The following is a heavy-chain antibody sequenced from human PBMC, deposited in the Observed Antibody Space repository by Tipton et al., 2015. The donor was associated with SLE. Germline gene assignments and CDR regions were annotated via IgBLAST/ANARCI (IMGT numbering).Heavy chain of an antibody. CDR3: TRGIMTLDYYYYGMDV. CDR1: GGTFSSYA. Sequence: QSGAEVKKPGSSVKVSCKASGGTFSSYAISWVRQAPGQGLEWMGGIIPIFGTANYAQKFQGRVTITTDKSTSTAYMELSSLRSEDTAVYYCTRGIMTLDYYYYGMDVWGQGPQVTVSS. V-gene: IGHV1-69*05. J-gene: IGHJ6*02. CDR2: IIPIFGTA.